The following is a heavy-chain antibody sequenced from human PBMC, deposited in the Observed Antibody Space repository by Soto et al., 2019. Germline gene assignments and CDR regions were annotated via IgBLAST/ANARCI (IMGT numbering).Heavy chain of an antibody. Sequence: SETLSLTCTVSGGSFSRGGYYWSWIRQRPGKGLEWIGYIYHSGTTSYNPSLKSRVIISVDTSKNHFSLELESVTAADTAMYYCAREGALGNFEYWGQGTLVTVSS. CDR3: AREGALGNFEY. V-gene: IGHV4-31*03. CDR2: IYHSGTT. D-gene: IGHD3-16*01. J-gene: IGHJ4*02. CDR1: GGSFSRGGYY.